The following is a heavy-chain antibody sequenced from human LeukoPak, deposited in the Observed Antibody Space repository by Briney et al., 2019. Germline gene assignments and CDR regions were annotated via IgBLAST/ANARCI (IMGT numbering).Heavy chain of an antibody. CDR2: ISSSSYI. V-gene: IGHV3-21*01. CDR3: ASDRRGYSSSWALDY. CDR1: GFTFSSYS. Sequence: GGSLRLSCAASGFTFSSYSMNWVRQAPGKGLEWVSSISSSSYIYYADSVKGRFTISRDNAKNSLYLQMNSLRAEDTAVYYCASDRRGYSSSWALDYWGQGTLVTVSS. J-gene: IGHJ4*02. D-gene: IGHD6-13*01.